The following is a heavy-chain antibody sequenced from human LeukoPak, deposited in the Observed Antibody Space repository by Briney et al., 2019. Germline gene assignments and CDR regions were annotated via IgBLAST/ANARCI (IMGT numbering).Heavy chain of an antibody. CDR1: GDSIRSYY. CDR2: IYYSGST. D-gene: IGHD4-23*01. V-gene: IGHV4-59*01. CDR3: ARVGYYGGNSYYFDY. J-gene: IGHJ4*02. Sequence: SETLSLTCTVSGDSIRSYYWSWIRQPPGKGLEWIGYIYYSGSTNYNPSLESRVTISVDTSKNQFSLKLSSVTAADTAVYYCARVGYYGGNSYYFDYWGQGTLVTVSS.